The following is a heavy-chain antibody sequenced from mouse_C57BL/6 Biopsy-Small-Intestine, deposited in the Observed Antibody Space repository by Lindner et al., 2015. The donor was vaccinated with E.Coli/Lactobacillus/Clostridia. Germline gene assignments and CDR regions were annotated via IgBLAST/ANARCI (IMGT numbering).Heavy chain of an antibody. V-gene: IGHV1S135*01. CDR3: ARGGNWDEGY. CDR2: IDPYNGAT. CDR1: GYSFTAYN. D-gene: IGHD4-1*01. Sequence: VQLQESGPEVVKPGASVKMSCKASGYSFTAYNMHWVKQSHGKSPEWIGYIDPYNGATSYNQKFKGEATLTVDKSSSTAYMQLNSLTAEDSAVYYCARGGNWDEGYWGQGTTLTVSS. J-gene: IGHJ2*01.